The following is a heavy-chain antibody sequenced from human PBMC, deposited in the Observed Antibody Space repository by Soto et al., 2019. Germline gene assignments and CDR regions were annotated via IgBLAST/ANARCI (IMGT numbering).Heavy chain of an antibody. Sequence: APVKVSCKASGYTFTSYGISWLRQAPGQGLEWMGWISAYNGNTNYAQKLQGRVTMTTDTSTSTAYMELRSLRSDDTAVYYCARAPYDSSGYYEGYFDYWGQGTLVTVSS. V-gene: IGHV1-18*01. J-gene: IGHJ4*02. D-gene: IGHD3-22*01. CDR2: ISAYNGNT. CDR3: ARAPYDSSGYYEGYFDY. CDR1: GYTFTSYG.